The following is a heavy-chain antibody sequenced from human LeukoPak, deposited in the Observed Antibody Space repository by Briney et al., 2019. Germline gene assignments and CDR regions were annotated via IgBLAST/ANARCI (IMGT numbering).Heavy chain of an antibody. J-gene: IGHJ4*02. Sequence: GGSLRLSCAASGFLFNTYAMSWVRQAPGKGLEWVSIIRPTGSNTYYASSVKGRFTVSRDDSKTTLYLQMSSLRAEDTAIYYCAKLAFYETSAPLRDLSFWGQGTLVTVSS. CDR2: IRPTGSNT. D-gene: IGHD1-14*01. CDR1: GFLFNTYA. V-gene: IGHV3-23*01. CDR3: AKLAFYETSAPLRDLSF.